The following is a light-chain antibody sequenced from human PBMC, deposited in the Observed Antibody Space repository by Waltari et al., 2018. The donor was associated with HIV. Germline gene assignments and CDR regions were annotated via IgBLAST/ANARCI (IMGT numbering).Light chain of an antibody. CDR3: VPEMDSGNVV. J-gene: IGLJ2*01. CDR2: APT. Sequence: QTVVTQWPSFSVSPGRTVTLTCGLTSGPFSTSYSPSWHQKPPGKAPSSRSYAPTPRSAVVPERCSGSIDGNQAALAIAGVQAENESEEYGVPEMDSGNVVVRGGTELAV. CDR1: SGPFSTSYS. V-gene: IGLV8-61*01.